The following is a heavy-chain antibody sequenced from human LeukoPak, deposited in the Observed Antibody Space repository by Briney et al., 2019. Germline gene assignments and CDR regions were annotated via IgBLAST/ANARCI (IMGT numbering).Heavy chain of an antibody. V-gene: IGHV3-7*01. CDR1: GFIFSGYW. CDR3: ATNTAAPGRDSYYLYGMDV. D-gene: IGHD5-18*01. Sequence: PGGSLRLSCAASGFIFSGYWMTWVCQAPGKGLEWVASIKQDGSDQHYVDAVKGRFTISRDNAKNSLYLQMNNLRADDTAVYYCATNTAAPGRDSYYLYGMDVRGQGTTVTVSS. CDR2: IKQDGSDQ. J-gene: IGHJ6*02.